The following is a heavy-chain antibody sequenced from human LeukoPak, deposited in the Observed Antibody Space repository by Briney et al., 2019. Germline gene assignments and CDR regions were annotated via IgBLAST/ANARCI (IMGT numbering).Heavy chain of an antibody. V-gene: IGHV3-23*01. CDR1: GFTFSSYA. Sequence: GGSLRLSCAASGFTFSSYAMSWVRQAPGKGLEWVSTISASGPYYADAVRGRFTISRDNSRNTLSLQMDSLRAEDTAVYYCAKDHESDGYPCLDHWGLGTLVTVSS. D-gene: IGHD3-22*01. CDR2: ISASGP. J-gene: IGHJ4*02. CDR3: AKDHESDGYPCLDH.